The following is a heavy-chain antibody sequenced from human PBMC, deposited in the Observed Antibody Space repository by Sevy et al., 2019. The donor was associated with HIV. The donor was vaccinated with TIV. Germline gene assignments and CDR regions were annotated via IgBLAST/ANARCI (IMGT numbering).Heavy chain of an antibody. CDR1: GGSITSHY. Sequence: SETLSLTCTVSGGSITSHYWSWIRQPPGKGLEWIGYIHYSGSTNYNPSLKSRVTISADTSKNQFSLRLSSVTAADAAVYYCARLRVAAAGSPGMDVWGQGTTVTVSS. J-gene: IGHJ6*02. CDR3: ARLRVAAAGSPGMDV. D-gene: IGHD6-13*01. CDR2: IHYSGST. V-gene: IGHV4-59*11.